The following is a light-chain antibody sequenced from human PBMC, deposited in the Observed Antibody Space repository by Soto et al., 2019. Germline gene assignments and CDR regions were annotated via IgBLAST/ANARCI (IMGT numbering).Light chain of an antibody. V-gene: IGKV1-39*01. CDR1: QSISSY. CDR3: QQSYSTPV. Sequence: DIPMTQSPSSLSASVGDRVTITCRASQSISSYLNWYRQKPGKAPKLLIYAASSLQSGVPSRFSGSGSGTDFTLTISSLQPEDFATYYCQQSYSTPVFGQGTKLEIK. CDR2: AAS. J-gene: IGKJ2*01.